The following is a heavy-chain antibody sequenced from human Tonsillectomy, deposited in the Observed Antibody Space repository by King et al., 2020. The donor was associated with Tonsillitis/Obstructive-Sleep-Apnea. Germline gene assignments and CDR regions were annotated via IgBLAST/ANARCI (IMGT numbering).Heavy chain of an antibody. J-gene: IGHJ4*02. Sequence: TLKESGPVLVKPPETLTLTCTVSGLSLSNARMGVSWIRQPPGKALEWLAHIFSNDEKSYSTSLKSRLTISKDTSKSQVVLTMTNMDPVDTATYYCASLWGNYPYYFDYWGQGILVTVSS. V-gene: IGHV2-26*01. CDR1: GLSLSNARMG. D-gene: IGHD1-7*01. CDR3: ASLWGNYPYYFDY. CDR2: IFSNDEK.